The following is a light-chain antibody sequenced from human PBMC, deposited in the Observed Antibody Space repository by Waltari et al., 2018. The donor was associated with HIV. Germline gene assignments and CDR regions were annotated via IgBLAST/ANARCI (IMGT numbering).Light chain of an antibody. V-gene: IGLV2-14*01. J-gene: IGLJ3*02. CDR1: ARDLPPFHF. CDR3: SSYSTRGFVL. Sequence: SALTQPASVSGSPGQSITISCTGPARDLPPFHFVSWYQQSPGRAPKLIIFEVYFRPSGVSDRFSGSKSGDTASLTISALRAEDEGDYFCSSYSTRGFVLFGGGTKVTVL. CDR2: EVY.